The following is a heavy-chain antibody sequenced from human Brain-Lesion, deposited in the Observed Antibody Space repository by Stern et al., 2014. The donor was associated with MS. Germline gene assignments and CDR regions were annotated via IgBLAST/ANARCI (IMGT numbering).Heavy chain of an antibody. V-gene: IGHV1-2*04. CDR1: GYTFTGYH. Sequence: QVQLVQSVAEVKKPGASVKVSCKASGYTFTGYHMHWVLQSPRHGLEWMGLIHPKSCGTNYAQKFQGWVTMTRDTSINTAYMELSRLRSDDTAVYYCATYYYDSTGYNDFWGQGTLVTVSS. D-gene: IGHD3-22*01. J-gene: IGHJ4*02. CDR2: IHPKSCGT. CDR3: ATYYYDSTGYNDF.